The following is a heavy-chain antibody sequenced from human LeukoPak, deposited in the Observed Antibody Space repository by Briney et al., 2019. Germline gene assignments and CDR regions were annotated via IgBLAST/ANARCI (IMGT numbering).Heavy chain of an antibody. D-gene: IGHD3-3*01. V-gene: IGHV3-23*01. CDR2: ISGSGGST. CDR1: GFTFSSYA. J-gene: IGHJ4*02. CDR3: AKFSSTMDYDFWSGYYNVFDY. Sequence: PGGSLRLSCAASGFTFSSYAMSWVRQAPGKGLEWVSAISGSGGSTYYADSVKGRFTISRDNSKNTLYLQMNSLRAEDTAVYYCAKFSSTMDYDFWSGYYNVFDYWGRGTLVTVSS.